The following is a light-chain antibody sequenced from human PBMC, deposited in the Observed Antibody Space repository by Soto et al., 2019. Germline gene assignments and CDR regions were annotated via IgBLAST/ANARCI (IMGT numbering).Light chain of an antibody. V-gene: IGKV1-9*01. J-gene: IGKJ1*01. CDR1: QGISSY. CDR2: AAS. CDR3: QQLNTYPWT. Sequence: DIQLTQSPSFLSASVGDRVTIPCRASQGISSYLAWYQQKPGKAPKLLISAASTLQSGVPSRFSGSGSGTEFTLAISSLQPEDFATYYCQQLNTYPWTFGQGTKRDI.